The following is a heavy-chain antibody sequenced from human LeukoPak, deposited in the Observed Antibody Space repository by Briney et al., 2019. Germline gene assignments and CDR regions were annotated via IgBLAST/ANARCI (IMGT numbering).Heavy chain of an antibody. Sequence: PGGSLRLSCAASGFTFTTYAMNWVRQAPGKGLEWISSILTSDGNPYFADSVKGRFTISRDNSKNTVDLQMNSLRAEDTAVYYRARTSGWYPYFDYWGQGTLVTVSS. V-gene: IGHV3-23*01. CDR1: GFTFTTYA. D-gene: IGHD6-19*01. CDR3: ARTSGWYPYFDY. J-gene: IGHJ4*02. CDR2: ILTSDGNP.